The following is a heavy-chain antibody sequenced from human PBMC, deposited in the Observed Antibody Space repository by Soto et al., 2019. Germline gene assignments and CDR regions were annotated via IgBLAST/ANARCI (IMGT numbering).Heavy chain of an antibody. CDR1: GRSISSVNYY. CDR3: ARSTGYGHSYFAY. V-gene: IGHV4-30-4*02. Sequence: SETLSLTCTVSGRSISSVNYYWSWIRQPPGKGLEWIGYIYYSGSTYYNPSLKSRVTISVDRSKNQLSLKLSSVTAADTAVYYCARSTGYGHSYFAYWGLGTLVTVSS. J-gene: IGHJ4*02. CDR2: IYYSGST. D-gene: IGHD4-17*01.